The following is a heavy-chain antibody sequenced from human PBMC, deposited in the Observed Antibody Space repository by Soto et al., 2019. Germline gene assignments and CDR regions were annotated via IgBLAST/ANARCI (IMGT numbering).Heavy chain of an antibody. J-gene: IGHJ4*02. CDR3: AKDPNARFGELLFGFFY. CDR2: ISGSGGST. V-gene: IGHV3-23*01. CDR1: GFTFSSYA. D-gene: IGHD3-10*01. Sequence: EVQLLESGGGLVQPGGSLRLSCAASGFTFSSYAMSWVRQAPGKGLEWVSAISGSGGSTYYADSVKGRFTISRDNSKNTLYLQMNSLRAEDTAVYYCAKDPNARFGELLFGFFYWGQGTLVTVSS.